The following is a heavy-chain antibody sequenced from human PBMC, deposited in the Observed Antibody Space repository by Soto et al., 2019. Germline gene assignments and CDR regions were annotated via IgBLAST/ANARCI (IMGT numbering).Heavy chain of an antibody. CDR2: IRSKANSYAT. V-gene: IGHV3-73*02. CDR3: TRSWGGDDY. Sequence: EVQLVESGGGLVQPGGSLKLSCAASGFTFSGSAMHWVRQASGKGLEWVGRIRSKANSYATAYAASVKGRFTISRDDSKNTAYLQMTSLKTEDTAVYYCTRSWGGDDYWGQGTLVTVSS. D-gene: IGHD3-16*01. J-gene: IGHJ4*02. CDR1: GFTFSGSA.